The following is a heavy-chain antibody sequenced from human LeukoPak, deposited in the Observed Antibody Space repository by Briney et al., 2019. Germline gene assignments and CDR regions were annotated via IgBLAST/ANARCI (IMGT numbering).Heavy chain of an antibody. CDR3: ARGILRRYFDY. J-gene: IGHJ4*02. Sequence: PGGSLRLSCAASGFTFSSYEMNWVRQAPGKGLEWVSYISSSGSTIYYADSVKGRFTISRDNAENSLYLQMNSLRAEDTAVYYCARGILRRYFDYWGQGTLVTVSS. D-gene: IGHD2-15*01. CDR2: ISSSGSTI. V-gene: IGHV3-48*03. CDR1: GFTFSSYE.